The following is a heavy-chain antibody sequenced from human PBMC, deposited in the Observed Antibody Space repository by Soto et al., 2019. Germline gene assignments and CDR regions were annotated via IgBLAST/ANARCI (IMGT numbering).Heavy chain of an antibody. V-gene: IGHV3-23*01. Sequence: PGGSLRLSCAASGFTFSSYEMNWVRQAPGKGLEWVSGISGSGASTFYADSVKGRFTISRDNSKNTLSLQMNSLRAEDTAVYYCAKDAGDLGYCGSSSCHEYFYGMDVWGQGATVTVSS. CDR1: GFTFSSYE. CDR3: AKDAGDLGYCGSSSCHEYFYGMDV. J-gene: IGHJ6*02. CDR2: ISGSGAST. D-gene: IGHD2-2*01.